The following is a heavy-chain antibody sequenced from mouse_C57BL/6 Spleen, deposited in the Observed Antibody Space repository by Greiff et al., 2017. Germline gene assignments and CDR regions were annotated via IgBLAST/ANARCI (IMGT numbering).Heavy chain of an antibody. V-gene: IGHV1-19*01. CDR1: GYTFTDYY. CDR3: AAGKGYFDY. J-gene: IGHJ2*01. CDR2: INPYNGGT. D-gene: IGHD4-1*01. Sequence: SGPVLVKPGASVKMSCKASGYTFTDYYMNWVKQSHGKSLEWIGVINPYNGGTSYNQQFKGKATLTVDKSSSTAYMELNSLTSEDSAVXYCAAGKGYFDYWGQGTTLTVSS.